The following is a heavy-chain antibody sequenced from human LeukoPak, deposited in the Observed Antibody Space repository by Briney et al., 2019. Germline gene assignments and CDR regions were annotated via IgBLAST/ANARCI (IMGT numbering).Heavy chain of an antibody. D-gene: IGHD5-12*01. J-gene: IGHJ4*02. Sequence: SETLSLTCTVSGGSIRSYYWSWIRQPPGKGLEWIGYIYYSGNTNYNPSLKSRVTMSVDTSRDQFSLKLYSVTAADTAVYYCARDRPDIVAAITWGYYFDYWGQGSPVTVSS. CDR1: GGSIRSYY. V-gene: IGHV4-59*01. CDR2: IYYSGNT. CDR3: ARDRPDIVAAITWGYYFDY.